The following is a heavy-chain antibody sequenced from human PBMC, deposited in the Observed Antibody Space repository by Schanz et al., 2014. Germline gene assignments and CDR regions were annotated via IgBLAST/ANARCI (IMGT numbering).Heavy chain of an antibody. CDR2: MSGSGSTA. CDR1: GFTFSDYY. J-gene: IGHJ4*02. D-gene: IGHD3-10*01. V-gene: IGHV3-11*01. Sequence: VQLVESGGGLVKPGGSLRLSCAASGFTFSDYYMSWIRQAPGKGLEWVSGMSGSGSTADYADSVKGRFTISRDNSRKTLYLQMNSLRADDTAVYYCAKDQGSYGSGSYSYFDYWGQGTLATVSS. CDR3: AKDQGSYGSGSYSYFDY.